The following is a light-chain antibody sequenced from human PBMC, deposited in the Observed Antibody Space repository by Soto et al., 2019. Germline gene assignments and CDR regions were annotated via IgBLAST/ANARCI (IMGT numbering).Light chain of an antibody. J-gene: IGKJ2*01. V-gene: IGKV3-20*01. CDR2: GAS. CDR3: QQYGSAPFT. CDR1: QSVSSNF. Sequence: EIVLTQSPGTLSLSPGDRATLSCTASQSVSSNFLAWYHQKPGQAPRLLIYGASKRATAISDRFSGRGSGTDFTLNINSLEPEDFAVDVCQQYGSAPFTFGQGTKLEIK.